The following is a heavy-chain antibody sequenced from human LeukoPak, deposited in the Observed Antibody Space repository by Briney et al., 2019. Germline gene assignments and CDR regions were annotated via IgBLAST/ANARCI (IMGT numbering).Heavy chain of an antibody. V-gene: IGHV1-18*01. CDR3: ARYYDSSAYYEDY. Sequence: GASVNVSFKSSVYTFTNYGISWARQAPGQGLEWMGWISAYNGNTNYAQKLQGRVTMTTDTSTSTAYMELRNLTSDDTAVYYCARYYDSSAYYEDYWGQGTLVTVSS. CDR2: ISAYNGNT. CDR1: VYTFTNYG. D-gene: IGHD3-22*01. J-gene: IGHJ4*02.